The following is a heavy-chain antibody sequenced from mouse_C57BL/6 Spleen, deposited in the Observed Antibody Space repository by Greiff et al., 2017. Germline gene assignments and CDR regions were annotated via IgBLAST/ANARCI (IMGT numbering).Heavy chain of an antibody. Sequence: QVQLKESGAELVTPGASVKISCQASGYAFRRYWLNWVKQRPGKGLEWLGQISPGDGDTNYNGKFKGKATLTAYKSSSTAYMQLSSLTSEDSAVYFCARGDYDVRYFDYWGQGTTLTVSS. V-gene: IGHV1-80*01. CDR1: GYAFRRYW. D-gene: IGHD2-4*01. CDR2: ISPGDGDT. CDR3: ARGDYDVRYFDY. J-gene: IGHJ2*01.